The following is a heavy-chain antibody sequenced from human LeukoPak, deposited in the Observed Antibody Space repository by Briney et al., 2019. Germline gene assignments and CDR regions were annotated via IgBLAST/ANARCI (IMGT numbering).Heavy chain of an antibody. V-gene: IGHV4-59*08. Sequence: PSETLSLTCTVSGGSISSYYWSWIRQPPGKGLEWIGYIYYSGSTNYNPSLKSRVTISVDTSKNQFSLKLSSVTAADTAVYYCTRAGSSYGMDVWGQGTTVTVSS. CDR3: TRAGSSYGMDV. D-gene: IGHD1-26*01. CDR2: IYYSGST. CDR1: GGSISSYY. J-gene: IGHJ6*02.